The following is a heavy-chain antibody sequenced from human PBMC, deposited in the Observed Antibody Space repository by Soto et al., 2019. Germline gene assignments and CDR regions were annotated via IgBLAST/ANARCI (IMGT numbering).Heavy chain of an antibody. CDR1: GGTFSSYA. CDR3: ARLEAGHYYCYGMDV. CDR2: IIPIFGTA. Sequence: QVQLVQSGAEVKKPGSSVKVSCKASGGTFSSYAISWVRQAPGQGLEWMGGIIPIFGTANYAQKFQGRVTITADESPSTAYMELSSLRSEDKAVYYCARLEAGHYYCYGMDVWGQGTTVTVSS. J-gene: IGHJ6*02. V-gene: IGHV1-69*12. D-gene: IGHD6-19*01.